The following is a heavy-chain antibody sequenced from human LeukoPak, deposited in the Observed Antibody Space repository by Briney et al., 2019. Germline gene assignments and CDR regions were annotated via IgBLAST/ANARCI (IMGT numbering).Heavy chain of an antibody. CDR2: TGTAGDT. D-gene: IGHD2-21*01. V-gene: IGHV3-13*04. CDR3: ARLVVGEAHDGFDI. CDR1: GFTFSTYD. J-gene: IGHJ3*02. Sequence: PGGSLRLSCAASGFTFSTYDMHWVRQPTGKGLEWVSTTGTAGDTYYPGSVKDRFTISRDNAKNSLYLQMDSLRAGDTAVYYCARLVVGEAHDGFDIWGQGTMVTVSS.